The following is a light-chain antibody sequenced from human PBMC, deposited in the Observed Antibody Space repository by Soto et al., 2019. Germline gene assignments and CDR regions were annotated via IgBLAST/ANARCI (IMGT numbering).Light chain of an antibody. J-gene: IGLJ2*01. Sequence: QSVPTQPPSASGTPGQRVIISCYGSSSNIGSNYVYWYQQLSGTAPKVLIYKNNHRPSGVHDRFSGSKSGTSASLAISGLRSEDAADYYCAVWDDSLSGVVFGGGTKLTVL. CDR1: SSNIGSNY. CDR2: KNN. CDR3: AVWDDSLSGVV. V-gene: IGLV1-47*01.